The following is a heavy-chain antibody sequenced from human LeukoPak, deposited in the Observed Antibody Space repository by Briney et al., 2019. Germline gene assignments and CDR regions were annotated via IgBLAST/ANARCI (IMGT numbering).Heavy chain of an antibody. Sequence: GGSLRLSCAASGFTFSGDLMYWVRQAPGKGLVWVSRINSDGTTTYADSVKGRFTVSRDNTKNTLYLQMNSLRVEDTAVYYCARECGGDCYSDYWGQGTLVTVSS. CDR3: ARECGGDCYSDY. CDR1: GFTFSGDL. CDR2: INSDGTT. J-gene: IGHJ4*02. D-gene: IGHD2-21*02. V-gene: IGHV3-74*01.